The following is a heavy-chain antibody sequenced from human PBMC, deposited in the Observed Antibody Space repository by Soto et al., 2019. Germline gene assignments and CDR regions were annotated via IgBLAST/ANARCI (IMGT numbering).Heavy chain of an antibody. CDR3: ARDRIAAASKYYYYYYGMDV. CDR1: GYTFTGYY. Sequence: GASVKVSCKASGYTFTGYYMHWVRQAPGQGLEWMGWINPNSGGTNYAQKFQGWVTMTRDTSISTAYMELSRLRSDDTAVYYCARDRIAAASKYYYYYYGMDVWGQGTTVTVSS. V-gene: IGHV1-2*04. D-gene: IGHD6-13*01. CDR2: INPNSGGT. J-gene: IGHJ6*02.